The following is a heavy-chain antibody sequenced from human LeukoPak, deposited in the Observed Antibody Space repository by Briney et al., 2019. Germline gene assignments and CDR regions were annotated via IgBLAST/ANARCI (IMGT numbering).Heavy chain of an antibody. CDR2: ISGSGGST. Sequence: PGGSLRLSCAAAGFTFSSYAMSWVRQAPGKGLEWVSAISGSGGSTNYADYVKGRCTISRDNSQTTLYLQMNSLGAEDTAVYYCAKQPLVGATFTFDYWGQGTLVTVSS. CDR1: GFTFSSYA. CDR3: AKQPLVGATFTFDY. D-gene: IGHD1-26*01. V-gene: IGHV3-23*01. J-gene: IGHJ4*02.